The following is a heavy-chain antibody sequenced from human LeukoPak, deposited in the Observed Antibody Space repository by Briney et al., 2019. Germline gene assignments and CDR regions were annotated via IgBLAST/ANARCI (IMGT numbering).Heavy chain of an antibody. D-gene: IGHD6-13*01. Sequence: SETLSLTCTVSGGSISSYYWSWIRQPAGKGLGWIGRIYSTGSTNYNPSLKSRVTMSVDTSKNQFSLRLRSVTAADTAVYYCARQIASAGTAGFDFWGQGALVTVSS. CDR2: IYSTGST. V-gene: IGHV4-4*07. CDR3: ARQIASAGTAGFDF. J-gene: IGHJ4*02. CDR1: GGSISSYY.